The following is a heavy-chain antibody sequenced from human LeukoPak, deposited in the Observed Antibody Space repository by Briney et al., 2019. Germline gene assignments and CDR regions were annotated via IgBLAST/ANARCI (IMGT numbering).Heavy chain of an antibody. Sequence: PGGSLRLSCAASGFTFSSYAMSWVRQAPGKGLEWVSAISGSGGSTYYAASVKGRFTISRDNSKNTLYLQMNSLRAEDTAVYYCAKEPRLHLFSIRSTSYFDYWGQGTLVTVSS. CDR1: GFTFSSYA. CDR3: AKEPRLHLFSIRSTSYFDY. CDR2: ISGSGGST. V-gene: IGHV3-23*01. J-gene: IGHJ4*02.